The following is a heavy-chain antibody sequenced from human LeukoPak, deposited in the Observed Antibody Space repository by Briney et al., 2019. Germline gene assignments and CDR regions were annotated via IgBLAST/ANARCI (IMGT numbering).Heavy chain of an antibody. V-gene: IGHV3-30-3*01. J-gene: IGHJ4*02. Sequence: TGGSLRLSCAASGFTFSSYAMPWVRQAPGKGLEWVAVISYDGSNKYYADSVKGRFTISRDNSKNTLYLQMNSLRAEDTAVYYCARGDYGDYILPYYFDYWGQGTLVTVSS. D-gene: IGHD4-17*01. CDR3: ARGDYGDYILPYYFDY. CDR2: ISYDGSNK. CDR1: GFTFSSYA.